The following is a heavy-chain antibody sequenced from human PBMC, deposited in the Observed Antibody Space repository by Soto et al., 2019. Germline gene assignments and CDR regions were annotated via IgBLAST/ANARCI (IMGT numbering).Heavy chain of an antibody. CDR1: GFTFSSYA. CDR2: ISYDGSNK. V-gene: IGHV3-30-3*01. D-gene: IGHD4-17*01. Sequence: GGSLRLSCAASGFTFSSYAMHWVRQAPGKGLEWVAVISYDGSNKYYADSVKGRFTISRDNSKNTLYLQMNSLRAEDTAVYYGARDRVYDYGDYVGHYYGMDVWGQGTTVTVSS. CDR3: ARDRVYDYGDYVGHYYGMDV. J-gene: IGHJ6*02.